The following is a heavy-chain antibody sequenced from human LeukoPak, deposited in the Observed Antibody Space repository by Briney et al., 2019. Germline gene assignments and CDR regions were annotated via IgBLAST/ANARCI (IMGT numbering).Heavy chain of an antibody. CDR2: IKGDGSAK. V-gene: IGHV3-7*01. D-gene: IGHD5-18*01. CDR1: GFAFSDSW. CDR3: ARDRGWIQHDI. J-gene: IGHJ3*02. Sequence: PGGSLRLFCAASGFAFSDSWMTWIRQAPGKGLEWVAFIKGDGSAKKYVDSVKGRFTISRDNAKNSLFLQMNSLRAEDTAVYYCARDRGWIQHDIWGQGTMVTVSS.